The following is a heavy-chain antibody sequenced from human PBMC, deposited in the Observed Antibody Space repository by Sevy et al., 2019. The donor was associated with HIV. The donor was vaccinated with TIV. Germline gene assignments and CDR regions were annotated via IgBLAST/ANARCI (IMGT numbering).Heavy chain of an antibody. J-gene: IGHJ6*02. CDR2: IWYDGSNK. CDR1: GFTFSSYG. V-gene: IGHV3-33*01. CDR3: ARDQIVVVPAASGMDV. D-gene: IGHD2-2*01. Sequence: GGSLRLSCAASGFTFSSYGMHWVRQAPGKGLEWVAVIWYDGSNKYYADSMKGRFTISRDNSKNTLYLQMNSLRAEDTAVYYCARDQIVVVPAASGMDVWGQGTTVTVSS.